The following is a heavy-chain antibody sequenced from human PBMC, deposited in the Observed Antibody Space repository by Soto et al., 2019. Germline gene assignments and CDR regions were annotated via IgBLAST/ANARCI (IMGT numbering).Heavy chain of an antibody. Sequence: SSETLSLTCSVSGYSISRGYYWGWIRQPPAKDLEWLGSVFHEGNTDDNPSLKRPVTISLDTPNNQFSLTLASVTDADAALYYCVRTTVTTARVYFDYWGQGILVTVSS. V-gene: IGHV4-38-2*01. CDR1: GYSISRGYY. CDR2: VFHEGNT. CDR3: VRTTVTTARVYFDY. J-gene: IGHJ4*02. D-gene: IGHD4-17*01.